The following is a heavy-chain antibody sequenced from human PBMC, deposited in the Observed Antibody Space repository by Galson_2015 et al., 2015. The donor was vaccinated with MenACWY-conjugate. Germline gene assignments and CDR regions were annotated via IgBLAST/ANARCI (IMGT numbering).Heavy chain of an antibody. CDR3: ARDQVYCSSTSCYYYGMDV. J-gene: IGHJ6*02. CDR1: GFTFSSYA. CDR2: IISSSSYI. V-gene: IGHV3-21*01. D-gene: IGHD2-2*01. Sequence: SLRLSCAASGFTFSSYAMNWVRQAPGKGLEWVSSIISSSSYIYYADSVKGRFTTSRDNAKNSLYLQMNSLRAEDTAVYYCARDQVYCSSTSCYYYGMDVWGQGTTVTVSS.